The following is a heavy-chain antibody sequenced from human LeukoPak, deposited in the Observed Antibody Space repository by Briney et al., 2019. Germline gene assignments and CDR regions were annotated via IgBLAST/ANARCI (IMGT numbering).Heavy chain of an antibody. D-gene: IGHD2-15*01. CDR1: GFAFDDHG. J-gene: IGHJ4*02. V-gene: IGHV3-20*01. CDR3: VRDFYSGGTMQIDY. Sequence: GGSLRLSCATSGFAFDDHGLNWVRQPPGPGLELVCGINWNSGSKRYAASVKSRFTIFRDDASNYVYSRAEGTASYDCVRDFYSGGTMQIDYWGQGTLVSVSS. CDR2: INWNSGSK.